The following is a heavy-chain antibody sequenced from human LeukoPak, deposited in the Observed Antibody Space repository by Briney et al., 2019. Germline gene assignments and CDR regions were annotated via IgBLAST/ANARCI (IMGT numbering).Heavy chain of an antibody. Sequence: GGSLRLSCAASGFTFSSFWMHWVRQPPGKGLVWVSRIDTDGRTTTYADSVKDRFTISRDNARNTVYLQINSLRAEDTAVYYCATLNSFGHDYWGQGILVTVS. CDR1: GFTFSSFW. V-gene: IGHV3-74*01. D-gene: IGHD5-18*01. CDR3: ATLNSFGHDY. J-gene: IGHJ4*02. CDR2: IDTDGRTT.